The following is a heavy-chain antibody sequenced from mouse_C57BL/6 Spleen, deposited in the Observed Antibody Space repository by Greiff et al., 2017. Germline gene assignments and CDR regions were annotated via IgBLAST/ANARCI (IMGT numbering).Heavy chain of an antibody. Sequence: QVQLQQSGAELMKPGASVKLSCKASGYTFTGYWIEWVKQRPGHGLEWIGEILPGRGSTNYNEKFKGKATFTADTSSNTAYMQLSSLTTEDSAIYYCARRGLADNYYYAMDYWGQGTSVTVSS. D-gene: IGHD3-1*01. CDR2: ILPGRGST. CDR3: ARRGLADNYYYAMDY. J-gene: IGHJ4*01. V-gene: IGHV1-9*01. CDR1: GYTFTGYW.